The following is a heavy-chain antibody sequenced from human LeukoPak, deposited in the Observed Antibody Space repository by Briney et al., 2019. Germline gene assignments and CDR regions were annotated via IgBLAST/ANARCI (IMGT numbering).Heavy chain of an antibody. J-gene: IGHJ3*02. CDR1: GFTFSSYS. D-gene: IGHD3-22*01. CDR3: ARVLAGYYDSSGYSGNDAFDI. Sequence: KPGGSLRLSCAASGFTFSSYSMNWVRQAPGKGLEWVSSISSSSSYIYYADSVKGRFTISRDNAKNSLYLQMNSLRAEDTAVYYCARVLAGYYDSSGYSGNDAFDIWGQGTIVTVSS. V-gene: IGHV3-21*01. CDR2: ISSSSSYI.